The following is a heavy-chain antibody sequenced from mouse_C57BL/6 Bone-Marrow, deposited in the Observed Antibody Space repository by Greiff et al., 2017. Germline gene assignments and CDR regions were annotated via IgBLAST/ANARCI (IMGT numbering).Heavy chain of an antibody. V-gene: IGHV1-53*01. CDR1: GYTFTSYW. CDR2: SNPSNGGT. D-gene: IGHD1-1*01. Sequence: QVQLQQPGTELVKPGASVKLSCKASGYTFTSYWMHWVKQRPGQGLEWLGNSNPSNGGTNYNEKFKRKATLTVDKSSSTAYMQLSSLTSEDSAVYYCARIYYYVDYWGQGTTLTVSS. CDR3: ARIYYYVDY. J-gene: IGHJ2*01.